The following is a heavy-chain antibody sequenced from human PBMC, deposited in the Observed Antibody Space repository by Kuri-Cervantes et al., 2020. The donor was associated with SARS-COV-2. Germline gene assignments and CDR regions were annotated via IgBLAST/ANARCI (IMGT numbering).Heavy chain of an antibody. CDR1: GFSLTTSGMC. D-gene: IGHD4-11*01. Sequence: SGPTLGKPTQTLTLTCTFSGFSLTTSGMCVAWIRQPPGKALEWLARIDWDDDKYYKTSLNTRLSISKDTSKDQVVLTMTNMDPVDTATYYCVRIRAATVIADYWDQGTLVTVSS. CDR2: IDWDDDK. J-gene: IGHJ4*02. CDR3: VRIRAATVIADY. V-gene: IGHV2-70*11.